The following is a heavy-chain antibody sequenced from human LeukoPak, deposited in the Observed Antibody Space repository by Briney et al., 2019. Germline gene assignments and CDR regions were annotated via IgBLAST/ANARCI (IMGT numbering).Heavy chain of an antibody. V-gene: IGHV3-21*01. J-gene: IGHJ4*02. CDR1: GFTFSSYE. Sequence: PGGSLRLSCAASGFTFSSYEMNWVRQAPGKGLEWVSSISSSSSYIYYADSVKGRFTISRDNAKNSLYLQMNSLRAEDTAVYYCARDSRYCGGDCYSEYFDYWGQGTLVTVSS. CDR3: ARDSRYCGGDCYSEYFDY. CDR2: ISSSSSYI. D-gene: IGHD2-21*02.